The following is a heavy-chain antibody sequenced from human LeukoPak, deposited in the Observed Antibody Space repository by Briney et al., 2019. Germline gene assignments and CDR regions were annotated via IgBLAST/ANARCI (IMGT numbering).Heavy chain of an antibody. CDR2: IHYSRST. J-gene: IGHJ4*02. D-gene: IGHD1-26*01. CDR1: GGSISSSNFY. Sequence: PSETLSLTCTVSGGSISSSNFYWGWIRQPPGKGLEWIATIHYSRSTYYNPSLKSRVTISVDTSKNQFSLKLSSVTAADTAVYYCARTGGWELHFDYWGQGTLVTVSS. V-gene: IGHV4-39*07. CDR3: ARTGGWELHFDY.